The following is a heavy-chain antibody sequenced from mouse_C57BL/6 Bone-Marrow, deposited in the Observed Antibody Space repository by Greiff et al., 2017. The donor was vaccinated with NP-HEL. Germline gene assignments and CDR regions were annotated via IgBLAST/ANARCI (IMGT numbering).Heavy chain of an antibody. J-gene: IGHJ2*01. CDR1: GYTFTSYW. V-gene: IGHV1-64*01. CDR2: IHPNSGST. D-gene: IGHD1-1*01. Sequence: QVQLKQPGAELVKPGASVKLSCTASGYTFTSYWMHWVKQRPGQGLEWIGMIHPNSGSTNYTEKFKSKATLTVDKSSSTAYMQRSSLTSEDTAVYDWAKDYYGSSYNCWGKGATLTVA. CDR3: AKDYYGSSYNC.